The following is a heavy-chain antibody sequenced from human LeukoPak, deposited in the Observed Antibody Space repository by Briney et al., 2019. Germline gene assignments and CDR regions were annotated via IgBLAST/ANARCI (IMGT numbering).Heavy chain of an antibody. Sequence: SQTLSLTCTVSGGSISSGGYYWSWIRQHPGTGLEWIGYIYYSGSTYYNPSLKSRVTISVDTSKNQFSLKLSSVTAADTAVYYCAKPPYSGSYLVGFDYWGQGTLVTVSS. CDR2: IYYSGST. V-gene: IGHV4-31*03. J-gene: IGHJ4*02. CDR1: GGSISSGGYY. D-gene: IGHD1-26*01. CDR3: AKPPYSGSYLVGFDY.